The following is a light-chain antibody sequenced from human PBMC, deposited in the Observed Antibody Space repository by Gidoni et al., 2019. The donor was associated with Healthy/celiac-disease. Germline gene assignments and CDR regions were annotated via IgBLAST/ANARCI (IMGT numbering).Light chain of an antibody. CDR2: WAS. Sequence: DIVMTQSPDSLAVYLGERATINCKSSQSVLYSSNNKNYLAWYQQKPGQPPKLLIYWASTRESGVPDRFSGSGSGTDFTLTISSLQAEDVAVSYCQQYYSTPWTFGQGTKVEIK. CDR1: QSVLYSSNNKNY. CDR3: QQYYSTPWT. J-gene: IGKJ1*01. V-gene: IGKV4-1*01.